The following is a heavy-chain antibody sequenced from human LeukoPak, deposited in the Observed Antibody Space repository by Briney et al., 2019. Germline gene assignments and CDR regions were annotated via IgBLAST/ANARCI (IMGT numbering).Heavy chain of an antibody. J-gene: IGHJ6*02. Sequence: GGSLRLSCAASGFIFSSDDMHWVRQAPGKGLEWVAVIWYDGSNKYYADSVKGRFTISRDNSKNTLYLQMNSLRAEDTAVYYCARSSYCSSTSCRIYYYGMDVWGQGTTVTVSS. V-gene: IGHV3-33*01. D-gene: IGHD2-2*01. CDR1: GFIFSSDD. CDR2: IWYDGSNK. CDR3: ARSSYCSSTSCRIYYYGMDV.